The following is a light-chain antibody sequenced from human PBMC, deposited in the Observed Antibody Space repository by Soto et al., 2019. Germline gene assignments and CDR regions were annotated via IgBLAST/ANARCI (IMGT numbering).Light chain of an antibody. CDR2: AAS. CDR3: QQAHSFPVT. V-gene: IGKV1-12*01. J-gene: IGKJ5*01. Sequence: DIQMTQSPSSVSAVVGVRVTITCRVSQDITRWLAWYQQQPGRAPKLLIYAASTLQGGVPSRFSGSGSGTDFTLTISSLRPEDFATYYCQQAHSFPVTFGQGTRLEI. CDR1: QDITRW.